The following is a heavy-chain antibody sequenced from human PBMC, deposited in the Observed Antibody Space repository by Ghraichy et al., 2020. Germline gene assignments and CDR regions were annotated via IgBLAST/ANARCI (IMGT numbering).Heavy chain of an antibody. D-gene: IGHD2-2*01. J-gene: IGHJ5*02. CDR1: GFSLSTSGMR. V-gene: IGHV2-70*04. CDR3: ARELGYCSSTSCLIYNWFDP. Sequence: SGPTLVKPTQTLTLTCTFSGFSLSTSGMRVSWIRQPPGKALEWLARIDWDDDKFYSTSLKTRLTISKDTSKNQVVLTMTNMDPVDTATYYCARELGYCSSTSCLIYNWFDPWGQGTLVTVSS. CDR2: IDWDDDK.